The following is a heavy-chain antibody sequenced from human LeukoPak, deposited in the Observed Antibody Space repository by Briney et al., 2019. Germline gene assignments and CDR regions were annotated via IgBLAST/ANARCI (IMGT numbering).Heavy chain of an antibody. Sequence: GGSLRLSCTASGFTFGDYAMSWFRQAPGKGLEWVGFIRSKAYGGTTEYAASVKGRFTISRDDSKSIAYLQMNSLKTEDTAVYYCTRVDLYSGYDSQGAFDIWGQGTMVTVSS. CDR3: TRVDLYSGYDSQGAFDI. D-gene: IGHD5-12*01. J-gene: IGHJ3*02. V-gene: IGHV3-49*03. CDR1: GFTFGDYA. CDR2: IRSKAYGGTT.